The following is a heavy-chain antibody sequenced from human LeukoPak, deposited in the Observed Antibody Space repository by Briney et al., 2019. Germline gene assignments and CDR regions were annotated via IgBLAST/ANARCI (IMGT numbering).Heavy chain of an antibody. D-gene: IGHD4-23*01. CDR2: IIPIFGTA. CDR1: GGTFSSYA. CDR3: AREPAPYGGNLYYFDY. V-gene: IGHV1-69*05. Sequence: SVKVSCKASGGTFSSYAISWVRQAPGQGLEWMGRIIPIFGTANYAQKFQGRVTITTDESTSTAYMELSSLRSEDTAVYYCAREPAPYGGNLYYFDYWGQGTLVTVSS. J-gene: IGHJ4*02.